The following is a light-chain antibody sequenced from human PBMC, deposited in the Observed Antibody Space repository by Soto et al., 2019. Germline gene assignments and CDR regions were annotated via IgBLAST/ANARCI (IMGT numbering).Light chain of an antibody. CDR2: GAS. J-gene: IGKJ4*01. Sequence: DIQVTQSPSSLSASVGDRVTITCQASHDITNYLNWYQQKPGKGPRLLIYGASNLETGVPSRFSGSGFGTDFSFTISSLQPEDFATYYCQQYDSLPTFGGGTKVDIK. CDR1: HDITNY. V-gene: IGKV1-33*01. CDR3: QQYDSLPT.